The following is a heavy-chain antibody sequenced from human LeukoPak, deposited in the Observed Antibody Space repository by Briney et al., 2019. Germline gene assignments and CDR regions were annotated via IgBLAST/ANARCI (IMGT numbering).Heavy chain of an antibody. CDR3: ARGVITMVRGYWFDP. V-gene: IGHV4-59*01. D-gene: IGHD3-10*01. CDR2: IYYSGST. Sequence: SETLSLTCTVSGGSISSYYWSWIRQPPGKGLEWIGYIYYSGSTNYNPSLKSRVTISVDTSKNQFSLKLSSVTAADTAVYYCARGVITMVRGYWFDPWGQGTLVTVSS. CDR1: GGSISSYY. J-gene: IGHJ5*02.